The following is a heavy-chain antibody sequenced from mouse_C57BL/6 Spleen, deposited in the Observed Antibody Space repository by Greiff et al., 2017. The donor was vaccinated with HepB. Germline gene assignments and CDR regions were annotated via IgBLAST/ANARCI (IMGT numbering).Heavy chain of an antibody. CDR3: ARSKRDSSCAKDY. CDR1: GYAFSSSW. D-gene: IGHD3-2*02. V-gene: IGHV1-82*01. Sequence: QVQLQQSGPELVKPGASVKISCKASGYAFSSSWMNWVKQRPGKGLEWIGRIYPGDGDTNYNGKFKGKATLTADKSSSTAYMQLSSLTSEDSAVYFCARSKRDSSCAKDYWGQGTSVTVSS. CDR2: IYPGDGDT. J-gene: IGHJ4*01.